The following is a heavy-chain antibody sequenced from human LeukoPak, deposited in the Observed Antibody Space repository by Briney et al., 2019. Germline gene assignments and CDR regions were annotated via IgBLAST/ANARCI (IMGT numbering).Heavy chain of an antibody. J-gene: IGHJ4*02. CDR2: ISGSGGST. CDR3: AKDAYTSSWYYFDY. D-gene: IGHD6-13*01. V-gene: IGHV3-23*01. CDR1: GFTFSSYA. Sequence: PGGSLRLSCAASGFTFSSYAMSWVRQAPGKGLEWVSGISGSGGSTYSVDSVKGRFTISRDNSKNTLYLQMNSLRAGDTAVYYCAKDAYTSSWYYFDYWGQGTLVTVSS.